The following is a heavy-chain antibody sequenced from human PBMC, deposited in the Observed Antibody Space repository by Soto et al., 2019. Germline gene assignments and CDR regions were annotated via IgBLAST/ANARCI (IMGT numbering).Heavy chain of an antibody. CDR2: ISSGGFTTI. V-gene: IGHV3-11*01. D-gene: IGHD2-15*01. J-gene: IGHJ4*02. CDR1: GFTFSDHY. CDR3: ASFLRGGYCSGGSCYFDY. Sequence: VQLVESGGGLIQPGGSLRLSCAASGFTFSDHYMSWIRQAPGKGLEWVSYISSGGFTTIYYADSVKGRFTISRDNANNSLYLKMNSLTVEDTAVYYCASFLRGGYCSGGSCYFDYWGQGTLVTVSS.